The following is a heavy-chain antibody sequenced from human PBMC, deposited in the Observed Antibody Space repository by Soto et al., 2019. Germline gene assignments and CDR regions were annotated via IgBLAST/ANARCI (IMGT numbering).Heavy chain of an antibody. Sequence: ASVKVSCRASGYSFTSYGISWVRQAPGQGLEWMGWISPYNGNTKYAQNFQGRVTMTTDTSTYTAYMEMRSLRSDDPAVYYCARDFGSHLSAPGAVFEYCGQGTLVTVCS. V-gene: IGHV1-18*04. J-gene: IGHJ4*02. D-gene: IGHD3-3*01. CDR2: ISPYNGNT. CDR3: ARDFGSHLSAPGAVFEY. CDR1: GYSFTSYG.